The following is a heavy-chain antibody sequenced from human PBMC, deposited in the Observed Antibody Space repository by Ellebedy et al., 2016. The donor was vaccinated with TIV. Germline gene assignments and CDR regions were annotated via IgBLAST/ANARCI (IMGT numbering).Heavy chain of an antibody. J-gene: IGHJ4*02. CDR3: ARGGPSWSDWLPGTFDS. CDR1: GGSITSSNW. Sequence: MPSETLSLTCAVSGGSITSSNWWRLARQPPGKWLEWIGAIYHSGSTNYNPSLKSRVTISVDKSKNQFSLKLSSVTAADTAVYYCARGGPSWSDWLPGTFDSWGQGTLVTVSS. V-gene: IGHV4-4*02. CDR2: IYHSGST. D-gene: IGHD3-3*01.